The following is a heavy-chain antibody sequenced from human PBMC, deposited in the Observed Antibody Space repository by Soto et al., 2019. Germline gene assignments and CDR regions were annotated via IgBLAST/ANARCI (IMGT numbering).Heavy chain of an antibody. Sequence: QLQLQESGSGLVKPSQTLSLTCAVSGGSISSGGYSWSWIRQPPGKGLEWIGYIYHSGSTYYNPSLKGRVTISVDRSKNQFSLKLSSVTAADTAVYYCARKMASSGSYEYWFDPWGQGILVTVSS. V-gene: IGHV4-30-2*01. CDR3: ARKMASSGSYEYWFDP. CDR2: IYHSGST. J-gene: IGHJ5*02. D-gene: IGHD1-26*01. CDR1: GGSISSGGYS.